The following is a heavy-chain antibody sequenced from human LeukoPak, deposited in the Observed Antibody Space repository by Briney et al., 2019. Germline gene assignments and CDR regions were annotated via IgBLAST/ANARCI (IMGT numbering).Heavy chain of an antibody. D-gene: IGHD2-2*01. Sequence: PGGSLRLSCAASGFTFSSYGMHWVRQAPGKGLEWVAVISYDGSNKYYADSVKGRFTISRDNSKNTLYLQMNSLRAEDTAVYYCARDVGYCSSTSCTYYYYYGMDVWGQGTTVTVSS. CDR1: GFTFSSYG. V-gene: IGHV3-30*03. CDR2: ISYDGSNK. CDR3: ARDVGYCSSTSCTYYYYYGMDV. J-gene: IGHJ6*02.